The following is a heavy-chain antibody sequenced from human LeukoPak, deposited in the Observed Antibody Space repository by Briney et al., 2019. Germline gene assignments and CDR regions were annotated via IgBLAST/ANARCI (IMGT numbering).Heavy chain of an antibody. V-gene: IGHV3-53*01. Sequence: GGSLRLSCTASGFTVRSNYMSWVRQSPRKGLEWVSIMYSGGSTDYADSVKGRFIISRDHSKNTLYLQMNSLRAEDTAVYYCARDRYCSGGSCYGDAFDLWGQGTMVTASS. CDR3: ARDRYCSGGSCYGDAFDL. CDR1: GFTVRSNY. D-gene: IGHD2-15*01. CDR2: MYSGGST. J-gene: IGHJ3*01.